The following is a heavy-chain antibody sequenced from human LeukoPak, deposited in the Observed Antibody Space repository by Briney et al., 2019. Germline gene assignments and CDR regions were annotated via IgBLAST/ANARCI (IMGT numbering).Heavy chain of an antibody. D-gene: IGHD6-13*01. J-gene: IGHJ5*02. CDR1: GFTFSSYA. CDR3: AKSPGIAAAAPGDWFDP. V-gene: IGHV3-23*01. CDR2: ISGSGGST. Sequence: PGGSLRLSCAASGFTFSSYAMSWVRQAPGKGLEWVSAISGSGGSTYYADSVKGRFTISRDNSKNTLYLQMNSLRAEDTAVYYCAKSPGIAAAAPGDWFDPWGQGTLVTVSS.